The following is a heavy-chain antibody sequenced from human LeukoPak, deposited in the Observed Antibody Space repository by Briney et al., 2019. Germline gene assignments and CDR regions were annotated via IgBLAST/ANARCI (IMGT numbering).Heavy chain of an antibody. Sequence: SETLSLTCTVSGGSISSYYWSWIRQPPGKGLEWIGYIYTGGSTNYNPSLKSRVTISVDTSKNQFSLKLSSVTAADTAVYYCARRTGFDYYYYMDVWGKGTTVTVSS. CDR3: ARRTGFDYYYYMDV. V-gene: IGHV4-4*09. CDR1: GGSISSYY. D-gene: IGHD3-10*01. CDR2: IYTGGST. J-gene: IGHJ6*03.